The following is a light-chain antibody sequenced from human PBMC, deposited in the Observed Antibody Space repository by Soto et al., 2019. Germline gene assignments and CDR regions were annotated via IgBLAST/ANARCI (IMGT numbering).Light chain of an antibody. CDR1: QSVSSY. CDR2: DAS. J-gene: IGKJ4*01. V-gene: IGKV3-11*01. CDR3: QQRSNWPLT. Sequence: EIVLTQSPATLSLSPGERATISCRASQSVSSYLAWYQQKPGQAPRLLIYDASNRATGIPARFSGSGSGTDFTLTISSLEPEDFAVYYCQQRSNWPLTFGGGTKGEIK.